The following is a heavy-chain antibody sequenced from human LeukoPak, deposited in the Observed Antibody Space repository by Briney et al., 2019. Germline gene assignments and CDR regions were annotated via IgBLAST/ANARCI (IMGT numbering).Heavy chain of an antibody. CDR1: GFTVSNNY. CDR3: ARLGYCSSTSCYGEYYFDY. CDR2: IYHSGST. V-gene: IGHV4-4*02. D-gene: IGHD2-2*01. J-gene: IGHJ4*02. Sequence: GSLRLSCAASGFTVSNNYMSWVRQPPGKGLEWIGEIYHSGSTNYNPSLKSRVTISVDKSKNQFSLKLSSVTAADTAVYYCARLGYCSSTSCYGEYYFDYWGQGTLVTVSS.